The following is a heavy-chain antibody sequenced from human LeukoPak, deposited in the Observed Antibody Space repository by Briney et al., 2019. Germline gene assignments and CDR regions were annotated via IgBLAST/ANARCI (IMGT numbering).Heavy chain of an antibody. CDR3: ARRVGATRKFDY. D-gene: IGHD1-26*01. CDR1: GYTFTSYD. CDR2: MNPNSGNT. J-gene: IGHJ4*02. V-gene: IGHV1-8*01. Sequence: ASVKVSCKASGYTFTSYDINWVRQATGPGLGWMGWMNPNSGNTDYAQKFQGRVTMTRNTSISTAYMELSSLRSEDTAVYYCARRVGATRKFDYWGQGTLVTVSS.